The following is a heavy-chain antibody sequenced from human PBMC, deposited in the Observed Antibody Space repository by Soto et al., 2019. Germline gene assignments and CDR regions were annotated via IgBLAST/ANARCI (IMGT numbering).Heavy chain of an antibody. CDR1: GGTFSSYA. D-gene: IGHD1-26*01. V-gene: IGHV1-69*13. CDR3: ARDMCGELRCFCYYGMDV. Sequence: SVKVSCKASGGTFSSYAISWVRQAPGQGLEWMGGIIPIFGTANYAQKFQGRVTITADESTSTAYMELSSLRSEDTAVYYCARDMCGELRCFCYYGMDVWGQGTTVTVPS. J-gene: IGHJ6*02. CDR2: IIPIFGTA.